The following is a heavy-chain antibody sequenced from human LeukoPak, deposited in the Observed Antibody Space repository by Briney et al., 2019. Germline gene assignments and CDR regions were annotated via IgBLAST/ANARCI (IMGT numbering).Heavy chain of an antibody. Sequence: PGGSLRLSCAASGFTFSAYWMCWVRQAPGKGLEWVAHIKQDGSEKYYVDSVKGRFTISRDNAKNSLYLQMNSLRAEDTAIYYCARDSAAFDYWGQGTLVTVSS. CDR1: GFTFSAYW. D-gene: IGHD3-10*01. CDR2: IKQDGSEK. V-gene: IGHV3-7*01. CDR3: ARDSAAFDY. J-gene: IGHJ4*02.